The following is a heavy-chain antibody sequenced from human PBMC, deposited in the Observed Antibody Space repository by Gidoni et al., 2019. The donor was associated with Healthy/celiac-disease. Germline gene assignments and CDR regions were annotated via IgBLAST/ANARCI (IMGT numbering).Heavy chain of an antibody. CDR3: ATGYSGYGDGGRIDY. J-gene: IGHJ4*02. Sequence: QVQLVQYGAEVKKPGASVKVSCKVSGYTLTELSMHWVRQAPGKGLEWMGGYDPEDGETIYAQKFQGRVTMTEDTSTDTAYMELSSLRSEDTAVDYCATGYSGYGDGGRIDYWGQGTLVTVSS. CDR2: YDPEDGET. CDR1: GYTLTELS. D-gene: IGHD5-12*01. V-gene: IGHV1-24*01.